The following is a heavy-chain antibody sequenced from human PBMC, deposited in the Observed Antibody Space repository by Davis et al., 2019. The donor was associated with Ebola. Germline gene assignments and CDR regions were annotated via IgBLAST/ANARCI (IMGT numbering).Heavy chain of an antibody. CDR1: GGTFSSYA. Sequence: SVKVSCKASGGTFSSYAISWVRQAPGQGLEWMGGIIPIFGTANYAQKFQGRVTITADESTSTAYMELSSLRAEDTAVYYCARPDGYSGGGDAFDIWGQGTMVTVSS. D-gene: IGHD6-13*01. V-gene: IGHV1-69*13. CDR2: IIPIFGTA. CDR3: ARPDGYSGGGDAFDI. J-gene: IGHJ3*02.